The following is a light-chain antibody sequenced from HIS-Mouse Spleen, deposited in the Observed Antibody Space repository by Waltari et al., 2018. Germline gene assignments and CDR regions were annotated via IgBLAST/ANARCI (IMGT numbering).Light chain of an antibody. CDR3: YSTDSSGSHRV. CDR2: EAR. Sequence: SYELTQPPPASLPPGQTATLTCPGNSFPKNNAYWYQQKSGQAPGLVSYEARKRPSGIPERFSGSRSGTMATLTISGAQVDDEADYYCYSTDSSGSHRVFGGGTKLTVL. CDR1: SFPKNN. J-gene: IGLJ2*01. V-gene: IGLV3-10*01.